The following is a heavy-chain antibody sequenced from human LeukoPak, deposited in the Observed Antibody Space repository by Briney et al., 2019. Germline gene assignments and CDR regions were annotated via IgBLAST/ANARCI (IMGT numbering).Heavy chain of an antibody. Sequence: GRSLGLSCAASGFTFSSYGMHWVRQAPGKGLEWVAVIWYDGSNKYYADSVKGRFTISRDNSKNTLYLQMNSLRAEDTAVYYCARGFSSSWYAVGYWGQGTLVTVSS. CDR1: GFTFSSYG. V-gene: IGHV3-33*01. D-gene: IGHD6-13*01. CDR3: ARGFSSSWYAVGY. CDR2: IWYDGSNK. J-gene: IGHJ4*02.